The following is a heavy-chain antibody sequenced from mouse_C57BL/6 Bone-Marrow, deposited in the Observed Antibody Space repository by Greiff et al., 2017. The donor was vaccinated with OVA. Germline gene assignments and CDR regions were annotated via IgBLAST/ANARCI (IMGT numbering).Heavy chain of an antibody. V-gene: IGHV1-81*01. CDR2: IYPRSGNT. CDR1: GYTFTSYG. Sequence: QVQLKQSGAELARPGASVKLSCKASGYTFTSYGISWVKQRTGQGLEWIGEIYPRSGNTYYNEKFKGKATLTADKSSSTAYMELRSLTSEDSAVYFCARRRDYDVLRYWGQGTTLTVSS. J-gene: IGHJ2*01. D-gene: IGHD2-4*01. CDR3: ARRRDYDVLRY.